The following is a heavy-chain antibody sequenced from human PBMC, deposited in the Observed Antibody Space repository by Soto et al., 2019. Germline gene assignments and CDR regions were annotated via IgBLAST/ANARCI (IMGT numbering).Heavy chain of an antibody. Sequence: GGSLRLSCAASGFTFSSYIMNWVRQAPGKGLEWVSSISSSSIYIYYADSVKGRFTISRDNAKNSLYLQMNSLRAEDTAVYYCAREIGIAAAGTELDYYYYGMDVWGQGTTVTVSS. J-gene: IGHJ6*02. D-gene: IGHD6-13*01. CDR3: AREIGIAAAGTELDYYYYGMDV. CDR2: ISSSSIYI. CDR1: GFTFSSYI. V-gene: IGHV3-21*01.